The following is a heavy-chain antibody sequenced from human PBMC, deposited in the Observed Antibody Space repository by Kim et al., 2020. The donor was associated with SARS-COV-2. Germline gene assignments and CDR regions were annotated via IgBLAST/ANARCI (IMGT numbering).Heavy chain of an antibody. D-gene: IGHD6-19*01. CDR3: ARGKQWLVTQPFNWFDP. CDR1: GGSFSGYY. Sequence: SETLSLTCAVYGGSFSGYYWSWIRQPPGKGLEWIGEINHSGSTNYNPSLKSRVTISVDTSKNQFSLKLSSVTAADTAVYYCARGKQWLVTQPFNWFDPWGQGTLVTVSS. CDR2: INHSGST. V-gene: IGHV4-34*01. J-gene: IGHJ5*02.